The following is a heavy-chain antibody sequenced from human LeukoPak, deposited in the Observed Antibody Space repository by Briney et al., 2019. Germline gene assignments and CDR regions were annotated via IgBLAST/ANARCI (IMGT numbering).Heavy chain of an antibody. CDR1: GGSFSGYY. J-gene: IGHJ4*02. Sequence: SETLSLTCAVYGGSFSGYYWSWIRQPPGKGLEWIGEINHSGSTNYNPSLKSRVTISVDTSKNQFSLKLSSVTAADTAVYYCAGIPKYYYGSGSYGEAYYFDYWGQGTLVTVSS. D-gene: IGHD3-10*01. V-gene: IGHV4-34*01. CDR3: AGIPKYYYGSGSYGEAYYFDY. CDR2: INHSGST.